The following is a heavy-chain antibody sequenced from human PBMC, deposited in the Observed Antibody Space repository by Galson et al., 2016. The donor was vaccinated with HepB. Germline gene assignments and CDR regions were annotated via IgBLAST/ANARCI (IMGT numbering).Heavy chain of an antibody. CDR2: ISDSGRTT. CDR3: ARASHYAFGYFDF. Sequence: SLRLSCATSGFIFSDYYMIWVRQAPGKGLESVSYISDSGRTTYYTDSVKGRFTVSRDNAKSSVFLLMSDLRVEDTAFYYCARASHYAFGYFDFWGHGALVTVSS. V-gene: IGHV3-11*01. D-gene: IGHD4-11*01. J-gene: IGHJ4*01. CDR1: GFIFSDYY.